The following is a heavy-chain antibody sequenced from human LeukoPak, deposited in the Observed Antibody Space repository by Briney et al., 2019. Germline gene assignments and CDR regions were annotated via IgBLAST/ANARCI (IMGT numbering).Heavy chain of an antibody. Sequence: TETLSLTCTVSGGSVNSGSYYWSWIRQPPGKGLEWIGYIYYSGSTNYNPSLKSRVTISVDTSKNQFSLQLSPVTAADTAVYYCARDGSGWYYFDYWGQGTLVTVSS. CDR1: GGSVNSGSYY. J-gene: IGHJ4*02. V-gene: IGHV4-61*01. CDR3: ARDGSGWYYFDY. CDR2: IYYSGST. D-gene: IGHD6-19*01.